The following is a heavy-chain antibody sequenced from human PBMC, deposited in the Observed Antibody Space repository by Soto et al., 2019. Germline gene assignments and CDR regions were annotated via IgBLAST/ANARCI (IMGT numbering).Heavy chain of an antibody. V-gene: IGHV4-34*09. CDR3: ARDGGCSGGSCTHLNWFDP. D-gene: IGHD2-15*01. J-gene: IGHJ5*02. CDR1: GGSFSGYY. CDR2: INHSGGT. Sequence: SETLSLTCAVYGGSFSGYYWTWIRQPPGKGLEFIGEINHSGGTNYNPSHKSRFTISVDTSKNQFSLKMNSVTAADTAVYYCARDGGCSGGSCTHLNWFDPWGQGTLVTVSS.